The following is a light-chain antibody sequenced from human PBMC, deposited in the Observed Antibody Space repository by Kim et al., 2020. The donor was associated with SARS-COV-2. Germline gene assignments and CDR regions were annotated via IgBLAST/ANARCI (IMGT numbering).Light chain of an antibody. CDR2: QDT. CDR1: KLGDKY. Sequence: SPGQTASITCSGDKLGDKYVSWYQQKPGQSPVLVIYQDTKRPSGIPERFSGSNSGNTATLTISGTQAVDEADYYCQAWDSSTKGVFGGGTKLTVL. V-gene: IGLV3-1*01. J-gene: IGLJ3*02. CDR3: QAWDSSTKGV.